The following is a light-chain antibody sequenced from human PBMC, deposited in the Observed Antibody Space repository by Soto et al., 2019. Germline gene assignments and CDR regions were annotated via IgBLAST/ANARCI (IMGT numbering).Light chain of an antibody. CDR2: EVS. J-gene: IGLJ1*01. V-gene: IGLV2-14*01. CDR3: SSYTSSSTL. Sequence: QSVLTQPASVSGSPGQSITISCTGTSSDVGCYNYVSWYQQHPGKAPKLMIYEVSDRPSGISSRFSGPKSGNTASLTISGLQTEDEADYYCSSYTSSSTLFGTGTKVTVL. CDR1: SSDVGCYNY.